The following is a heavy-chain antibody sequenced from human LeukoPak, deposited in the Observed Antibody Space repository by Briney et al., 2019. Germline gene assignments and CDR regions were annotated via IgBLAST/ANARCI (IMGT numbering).Heavy chain of an antibody. Sequence: GGSLRLSCAASGFTFFSYGMHWVRQAPGKGLKWVAVISHDGSKIHYGNSVKGRFIISRDISKNTLYLQMNSLRAEDSALYYYARGGRGSAAVVAPRSFDIWGQGTMVTVSS. D-gene: IGHD3-22*01. CDR3: ARGGRGSAAVVAPRSFDI. CDR1: GFTFFSYG. J-gene: IGHJ3*02. CDR2: ISHDGSKI. V-gene: IGHV3-30*03.